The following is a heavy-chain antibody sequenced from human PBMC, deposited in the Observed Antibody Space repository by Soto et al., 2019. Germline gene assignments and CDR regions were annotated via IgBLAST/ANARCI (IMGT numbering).Heavy chain of an antibody. J-gene: IGHJ5*02. CDR2: INAANGDT. CDR1: GYTFTSYG. V-gene: IGHV1-3*01. CDR3: VRRHVSATGIDWFDP. D-gene: IGHD6-13*01. Sequence: ASVKVSCKASGYTFTSYGIHWVRQDPGQRLEWMGWINAANGDTKYSPKFQGRVTITRDTSASTAYMELSSLRSEDTAWYYCVRRHVSATGIDWFDPWGQGTLVTVSS.